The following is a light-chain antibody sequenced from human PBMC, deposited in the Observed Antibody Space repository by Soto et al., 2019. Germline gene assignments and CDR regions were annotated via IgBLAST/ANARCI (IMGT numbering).Light chain of an antibody. V-gene: IGLV2-14*01. CDR2: EVI. CDR3: SSFTSSNTGV. CDR1: SSDVGAYSY. J-gene: IGLJ1*01. Sequence: ALTQPASVSGSPGQSITISCTGTSSDVGAYSYVSWYQQQPGKAPKLMIYEVINRPSGVSNRFSGSKSGNTASLAISGLRAEDEAYYYCSSFTSSNTGVFGTGTKVTVL.